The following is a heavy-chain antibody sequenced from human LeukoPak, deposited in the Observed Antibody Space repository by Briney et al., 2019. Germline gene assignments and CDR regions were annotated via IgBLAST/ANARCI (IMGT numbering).Heavy chain of an antibody. CDR1: GGSISSSSYY. CDR2: IYYSGST. D-gene: IGHD6-6*01. Sequence: PSETLSLTCTVSGGSISSSSYYWGWIRQPPGKGLEWIGSIYYSGSTYYNPSLKSRVTISVDTSKNQFSLKLSSVTAADTVVYYCAGRGIAAPPPYWYFDLWGRGTLVTVSS. J-gene: IGHJ2*01. V-gene: IGHV4-39*01. CDR3: AGRGIAAPPPYWYFDL.